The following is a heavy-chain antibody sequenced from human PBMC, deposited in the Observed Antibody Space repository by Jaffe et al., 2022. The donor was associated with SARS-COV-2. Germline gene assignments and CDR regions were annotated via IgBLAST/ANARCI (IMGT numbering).Heavy chain of an antibody. V-gene: IGHV1-46*01. CDR3: AKDVGPARSSSWWYYYHGLDV. CDR2: FNPSSGSR. J-gene: IGHJ6*02. CDR1: GYTFINHY. D-gene: IGHD2-2*01. Sequence: QVQLVQSGAEVKKPGASVKVSCTASGYTFINHYIHWVRQAPGQRLEWMGVFNPSSGSRIYAQKFQGRVTVSRDTSTSTVYMELTSLRSEDTALYYCAKDVGPARSSSWWYYYHGLDVWGQGTTVTVSS.